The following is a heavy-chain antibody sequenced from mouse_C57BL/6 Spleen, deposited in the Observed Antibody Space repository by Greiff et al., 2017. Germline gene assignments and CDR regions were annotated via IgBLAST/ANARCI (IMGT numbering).Heavy chain of an antibody. J-gene: IGHJ3*01. V-gene: IGHV5-17*01. CDR2: ISSGSSTI. CDR1: GFTFSDYG. D-gene: IGHD2-5*01. Sequence: EVQLVESGGGLVKPGGSLKLSCAASGFTFSDYGMHWVRQAPEKGLEWVAYISSGSSTIYYADTVKGRFTISRYNAKNTLFLQMTSLRSEDTAMYYCARGDSNYPFAYWGQGTLVTVSA. CDR3: ARGDSNYPFAY.